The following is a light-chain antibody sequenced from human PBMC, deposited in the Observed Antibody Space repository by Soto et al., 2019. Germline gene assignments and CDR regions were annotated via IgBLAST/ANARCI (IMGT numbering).Light chain of an antibody. Sequence: QAVVTQEPSLTVSPGGTVTLTCASNTAAVTSGNYPSWFQQKPGQPPRTLIYTTNSRHSWTPARFSGSLLGGKATLTLSGVQPEDEADYYCLLYYGGAHLVFGGGTQLTVL. J-gene: IGLJ2*01. CDR2: TTN. CDR1: TAAVTSGNY. V-gene: IGLV7-43*01. CDR3: LLYYGGAHLV.